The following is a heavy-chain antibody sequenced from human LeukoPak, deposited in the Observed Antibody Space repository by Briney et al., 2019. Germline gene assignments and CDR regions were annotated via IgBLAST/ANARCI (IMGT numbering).Heavy chain of an antibody. V-gene: IGHV3-48*01. CDR1: GFTFSTYS. CDR3: ARDQGWSLDLSAFDI. CDR2: ISSSSSTI. D-gene: IGHD2-2*03. Sequence: GGSLRLSCAASGFTFSTYSMNWVRQAPGKGLEWVSYISSSSSTIYYADSVKGRFTISRDNAKNSLYLQMNSLRAEDTAVYYCARDQGWSLDLSAFDIWGQGTMVTVSS. J-gene: IGHJ3*02.